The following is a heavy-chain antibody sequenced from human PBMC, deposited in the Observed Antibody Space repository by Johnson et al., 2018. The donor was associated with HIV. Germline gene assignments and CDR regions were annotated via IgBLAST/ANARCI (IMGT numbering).Heavy chain of an antibody. CDR1: GFTFSSYA. V-gene: IGHV3-30-3*01. Sequence: VQLVESGGGVVQPGRSLRLSCAASGFTFSSYAMHWVRQAPGKGLEWVAVISYDGSNKYYADSVKGRFTISRDNSKNTLYLQMNSLSAEDTAGYYCARPLGPPLWHDAFDIWGQGTMVTVSS. D-gene: IGHD3-16*01. CDR3: ARPLGPPLWHDAFDI. CDR2: ISYDGSNK. J-gene: IGHJ3*02.